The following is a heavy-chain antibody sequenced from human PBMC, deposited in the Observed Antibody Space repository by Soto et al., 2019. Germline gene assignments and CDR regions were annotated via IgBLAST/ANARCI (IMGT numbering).Heavy chain of an antibody. J-gene: IGHJ6*02. D-gene: IGHD1-7*01. CDR2: IIPIFGTA. Sequence: ASVKVSCKAFGGTFSSYTISWVRQAPGQGLEWMGGIIPIFGTANYAQKFQGRVTITADESTRTADVELSSLRSEDTAVYYCARGSHVVGRYDWNFKLAYYYGMDVWGQGTTVTVSS. CDR1: GGTFSSYT. V-gene: IGHV1-69*13. CDR3: ARGSHVVGRYDWNFKLAYYYGMDV.